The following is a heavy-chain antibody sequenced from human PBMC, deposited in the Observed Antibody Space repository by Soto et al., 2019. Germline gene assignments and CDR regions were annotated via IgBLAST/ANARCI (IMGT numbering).Heavy chain of an antibody. CDR1: GFTCSSYA. D-gene: IGHD3-22*01. CDR2: ISGSGGST. J-gene: IGHJ4*02. V-gene: IGHV3-23*01. CDR3: AKDTPDYYDSSGFDY. Sequence: GGSLSLSCAASGFTCSSYAMSWVRQGPGKGLEWVSAISGSGGSTYYAHSVKDRFTLSRDNSKNTLYLQMNSLRPEDTAVYYCAKDTPDYYDSSGFDYWGQVTLVTVSS.